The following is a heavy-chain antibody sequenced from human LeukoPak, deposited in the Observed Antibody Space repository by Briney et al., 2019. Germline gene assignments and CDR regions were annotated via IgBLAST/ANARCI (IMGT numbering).Heavy chain of an antibody. CDR2: FDPEDGET. CDR3: ATPLGAVAGHDAFDI. J-gene: IGHJ3*02. Sequence: ASVTXSCKVSGYTLTELSMHWVRQAPGKGLEWMGGFDPEDGETIYAQKFQGRVTMTEDTSTDTAYMELSSLRSEDTAVYYCATPLGAVAGHDAFDIWGQGTMVTVSS. CDR1: GYTLTELS. D-gene: IGHD6-19*01. V-gene: IGHV1-24*01.